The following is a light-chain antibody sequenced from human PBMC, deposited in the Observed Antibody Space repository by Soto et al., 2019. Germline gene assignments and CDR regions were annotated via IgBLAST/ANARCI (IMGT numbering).Light chain of an antibody. J-gene: IGKJ1*01. V-gene: IGKV3-20*01. CDR3: QQYGISPVT. CDR1: QSASSN. Sequence: IVLKQSPGTLSLSPGERATLSCRAGQSASSNLAWYQQKPGQAPRLLIYGASSRATGIPDRFSGSGSGTDFTLTISRLEPEDFAVYYCQQYGISPVTFGQGTKVDIK. CDR2: GAS.